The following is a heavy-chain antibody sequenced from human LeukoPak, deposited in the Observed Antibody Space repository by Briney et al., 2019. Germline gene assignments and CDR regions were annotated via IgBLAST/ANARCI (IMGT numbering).Heavy chain of an antibody. CDR1: GYTFTAYY. CDR2: INPSGGTT. D-gene: IGHD1-26*01. V-gene: IGHV1-46*01. CDR3: ARAESGSYYYFDF. J-gene: IGHJ4*02. Sequence: ASVKVSCKASGYTFTAYYIHWVRQAPGQGLEWMGVINPSGGTTGYAQKFQGRVTVTRDTSTSTVYMELRSLRFEDTAVYYCARAESGSYYYFDFWGQGTLVTASS.